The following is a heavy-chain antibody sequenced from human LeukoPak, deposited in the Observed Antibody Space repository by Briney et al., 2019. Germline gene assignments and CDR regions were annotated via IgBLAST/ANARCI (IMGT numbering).Heavy chain of an antibody. D-gene: IGHD3-10*01. CDR2: IYSGGST. V-gene: IGHV3-53*01. Sequence: PGGSLRLSCAASGFTFNKYWMTWVRQAPGKGLEWVSVIYSGGSTYYADSVKGRFTISRDNSKNTLYLQMNSLRAEDTAVYYCARDALLWGAFDIWGQGTMVTVSS. CDR1: GFTFNKYW. CDR3: ARDALLWGAFDI. J-gene: IGHJ3*02.